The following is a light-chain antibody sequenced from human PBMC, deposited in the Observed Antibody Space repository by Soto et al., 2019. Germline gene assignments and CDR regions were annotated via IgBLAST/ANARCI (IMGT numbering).Light chain of an antibody. CDR2: DAS. Sequence: DIQMTQSPSTLSASVGDRVTITCRASQSFSSWLAWYQQKPGKAPKLLIYDASSLQIGVPSRFSGSGSGTEFTLTISSLQPYDFATYYCQQYNSFPTFGQGTKVDI. V-gene: IGKV1-5*01. CDR3: QQYNSFPT. CDR1: QSFSSW. J-gene: IGKJ1*01.